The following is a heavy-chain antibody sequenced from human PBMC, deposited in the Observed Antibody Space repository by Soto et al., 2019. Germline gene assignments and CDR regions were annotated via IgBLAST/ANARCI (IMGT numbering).Heavy chain of an antibody. CDR2: IHTYNGNT. Sequence: QVQLVQSGAEVKKPGASVKVYCKASGYTFTDYGISWVRQAPGQGLEWMGWIHTYNGNTNYAQKVQGRGTMTTDSSTSTAYMELRSLRSDDTAVYYCARDAQYSSRWHPIDYWGQGTLVTVSS. CDR1: GYTFTDYG. CDR3: ARDAQYSSRWHPIDY. V-gene: IGHV1-18*01. D-gene: IGHD6-19*01. J-gene: IGHJ4*02.